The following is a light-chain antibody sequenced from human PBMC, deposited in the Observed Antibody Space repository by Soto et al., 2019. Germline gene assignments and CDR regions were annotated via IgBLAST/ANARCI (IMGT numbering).Light chain of an antibody. CDR3: CSYAGTSYV. CDR1: SSDVGSYNL. Sequence: QSALTQPASVSGSPGQSITISCTGTSSDVGSYNLVSWYQQHPGTAPKLMSYEVSKRPSGVSNSFSGSKSGNTASLTSSGLQEEDEADYYCCSYAGTSYVFATGTKLTVL. V-gene: IGLV2-23*02. CDR2: EVS. J-gene: IGLJ1*01.